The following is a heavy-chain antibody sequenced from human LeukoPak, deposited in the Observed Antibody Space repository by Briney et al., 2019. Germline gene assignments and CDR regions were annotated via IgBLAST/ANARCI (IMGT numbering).Heavy chain of an antibody. D-gene: IGHD4-23*01. CDR1: GDSIGSYY. CDR3: ARDRDGGPPI. CDR2: IYSSGST. Sequence: SETLSLTCTVSGDSIGSYYWSWIRQPAGKGLEWIGRIYSSGSTKYSPSLKSRVTMSVDTSKNQFSLKLSSVTAADTAVYYCARDRDGGPPIWGQGTMVTVSS. J-gene: IGHJ3*02. V-gene: IGHV4-4*07.